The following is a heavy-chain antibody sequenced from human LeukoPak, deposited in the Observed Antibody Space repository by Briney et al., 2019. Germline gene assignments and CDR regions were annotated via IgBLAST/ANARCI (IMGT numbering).Heavy chain of an antibody. CDR3: AREGYFDWLPDY. V-gene: IGHV4-59*01. J-gene: IGHJ4*02. Sequence: SETLSLTCTVSGGSISSYYWSWIRQPPGKGLEWIGYIYYSGSTNYNPSLKSRVTISVDTSKSQFSLKLSSVTAADTAVYYCAREGYFDWLPDYWGQGTLVTVSS. CDR1: GGSISSYY. CDR2: IYYSGST. D-gene: IGHD3-9*01.